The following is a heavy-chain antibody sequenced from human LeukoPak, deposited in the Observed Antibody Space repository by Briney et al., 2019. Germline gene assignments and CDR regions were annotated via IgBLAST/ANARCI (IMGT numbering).Heavy chain of an antibody. CDR2: IYYSGST. CDR1: SGSISGYY. J-gene: IGHJ4*02. Sequence: SETLSLTCTVSSGSISGYYWSWIRQPPGKGLDWIGTIYYSGSTSYNPSLESRVTISVDTSKKQFSLKVTSVTAADTAVYYCARGSNPFDYWGQGTLVTVSS. CDR3: ARGSNPFDY. V-gene: IGHV4-59*08.